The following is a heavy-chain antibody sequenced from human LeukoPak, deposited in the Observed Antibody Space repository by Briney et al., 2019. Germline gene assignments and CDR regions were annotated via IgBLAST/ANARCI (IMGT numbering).Heavy chain of an antibody. J-gene: IGHJ4*02. D-gene: IGHD2-2*01. V-gene: IGHV3-74*01. CDR2: INSDASET. CDR3: ARICSSTDCLIPD. CDR1: GFTFSRHW. Sequence: PGGSLRLSCAASGFTFSRHWMHWVPQAPGKGLVWLSRINSDASETNYADFVKGRFTISRDNAKNTVYLQINSLRDEDTAVYYCARICSSTDCLIPDWGQGTLVTVSS.